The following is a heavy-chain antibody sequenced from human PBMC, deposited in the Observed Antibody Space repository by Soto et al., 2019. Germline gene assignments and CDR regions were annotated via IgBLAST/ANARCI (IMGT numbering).Heavy chain of an antibody. CDR3: AAIVESYYYYGMDV. Sequence: ASVKVSCKASGCTFSIYAMSCVRQAPGQGLEWMGGIIPIFGTANYAQKFQGRVTITADESTSTAYMELSSLRSEDTAVYYSAAIVESYYYYGMDVWGQGTTVTVSS. CDR2: IIPIFGTA. V-gene: IGHV1-69*13. D-gene: IGHD2-21*01. CDR1: GCTFSIYA. J-gene: IGHJ6*02.